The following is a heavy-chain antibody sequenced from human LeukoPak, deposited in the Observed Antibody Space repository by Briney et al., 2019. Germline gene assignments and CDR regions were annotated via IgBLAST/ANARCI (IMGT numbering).Heavy chain of an antibody. Sequence: GGSLRLSCAASGFTFSSYSMNWVRQAPGKGLEWVSSISSSSSYIYYADSVKGRFTISRDNAKNSLYLQMNSLRAEDTAVYFCARPLSYYGSGYYAFNIWGQGTMVTVSS. V-gene: IGHV3-21*01. D-gene: IGHD3-10*01. CDR3: ARPLSYYGSGYYAFNI. J-gene: IGHJ3*02. CDR2: ISSSSSYI. CDR1: GFTFSSYS.